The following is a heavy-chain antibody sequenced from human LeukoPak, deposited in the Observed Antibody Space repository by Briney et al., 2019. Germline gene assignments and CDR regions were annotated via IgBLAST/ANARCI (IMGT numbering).Heavy chain of an antibody. J-gene: IGHJ6*02. CDR1: GGSFSGYY. Sequence: PSETLSLTCAVYGGSFSGYYWSWIRQPPGKGLEWIGEINHSGSTNYNLSLKSRVTISVDTSKNQFSLKLSSVTAADTAVYYCATNMYYYYGMDVWGQGTTVTVSS. D-gene: IGHD1/OR15-1a*01. CDR2: INHSGST. V-gene: IGHV4-34*01. CDR3: ATNMYYYYGMDV.